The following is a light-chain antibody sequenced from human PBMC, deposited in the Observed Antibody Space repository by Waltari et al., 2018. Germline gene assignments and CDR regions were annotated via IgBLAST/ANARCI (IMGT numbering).Light chain of an antibody. Sequence: DIQMTQSPSSLSASVGDSVTITCRASQNINNNLAWYQQKPGKAPNLLIYTTFTLQSGIPSRFSGSKSGTAFTRTITSLHPEDISNYYCQQYDSDSYSFGQGTKVEIK. CDR1: QNINNN. CDR3: QQYDSDSYS. V-gene: IGKV1-27*01. J-gene: IGKJ2*03. CDR2: TTF.